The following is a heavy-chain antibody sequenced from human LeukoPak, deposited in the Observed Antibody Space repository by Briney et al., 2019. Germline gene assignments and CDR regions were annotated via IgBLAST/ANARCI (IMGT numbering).Heavy chain of an antibody. CDR1: GYTFTDYY. V-gene: IGHV1-2*06. D-gene: IGHD3-22*01. CDR2: INPNSGGT. Sequence: ASVKVSCKASGYTFTDYYIHWVRQAPGQGLEWMGLINPNSGGTNYAQKFQGRVTMTRDTSISTAYMELSRLRSDDTAVYYCARGRSTYYYDSSGYYPPDYWGQGTLVTVSS. J-gene: IGHJ4*02. CDR3: ARGRSTYYYDSSGYYPPDY.